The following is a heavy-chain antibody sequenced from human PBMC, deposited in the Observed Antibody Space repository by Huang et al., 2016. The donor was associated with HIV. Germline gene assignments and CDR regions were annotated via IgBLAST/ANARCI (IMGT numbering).Heavy chain of an antibody. Sequence: QVQLVESGGGVVQPGRSLRPSCAASGFPFNNHAMHGVRQAPGKGLDWVAVISNDGSNNYYADSVKGRFTISRDSSKSTLFLHMTSLRTEDTAVYYCARAKDTWDAYDIWGQGTMVIVSS. J-gene: IGHJ3*02. CDR1: GFPFNNHA. CDR2: ISNDGSNN. CDR3: ARAKDTWDAYDI. V-gene: IGHV3-30-3*01. D-gene: IGHD5-18*01.